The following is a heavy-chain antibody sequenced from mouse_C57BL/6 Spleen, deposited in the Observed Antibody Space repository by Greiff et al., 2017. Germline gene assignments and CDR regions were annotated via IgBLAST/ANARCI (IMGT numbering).Heavy chain of an antibody. Sequence: VQLQQSGPELVKPGASVKISCKASGYSFTDYNMNWVKQSNGKSLEWIGVINPNYGTTSYNQKFKGKATLTVDQSSSTAYMQLNSLTSEDSAVYYGVTGDGYSSYWYFDVWGTGTTVTVSS. CDR3: VTGDGYSSYWYFDV. V-gene: IGHV1-39*01. J-gene: IGHJ1*03. CDR2: INPNYGTT. CDR1: GYSFTDYN. D-gene: IGHD2-3*01.